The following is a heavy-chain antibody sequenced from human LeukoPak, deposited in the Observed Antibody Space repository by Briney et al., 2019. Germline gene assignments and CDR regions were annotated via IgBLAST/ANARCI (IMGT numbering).Heavy chain of an antibody. D-gene: IGHD3-22*01. CDR3: AKSYSGSGYYWYGMDV. CDR2: ISYDGSNK. Sequence: GGSLRLSCAASGFTFSSYGMHWVRQAPGKGLEWVAVISYDGSNKYYADSVKGRFTISRDNSKNTLYLQMNSLRAEDTAVYYCAKSYSGSGYYWYGMDVWGQGTTVTVSS. J-gene: IGHJ6*02. V-gene: IGHV3-30*18. CDR1: GFTFSSYG.